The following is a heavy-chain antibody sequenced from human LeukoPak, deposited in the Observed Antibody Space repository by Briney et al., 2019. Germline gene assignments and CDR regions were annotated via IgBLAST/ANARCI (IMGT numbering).Heavy chain of an antibody. J-gene: IGHJ4*02. CDR2: ISGSGGST. D-gene: IGHD3-22*01. CDR3: AKDTGYYYDSSGYLDY. CDR1: GFTFSNYG. V-gene: IGHV3-23*01. Sequence: SGGSLRLSCAASGFTFSNYGMICVRQAAGKGLEWVSGISGSGGSTYLADSVKGRFTISRDNSKNTLYLQMNSLRAEDTAVYYCAKDTGYYYDSSGYLDYWGQGTLVTVSS.